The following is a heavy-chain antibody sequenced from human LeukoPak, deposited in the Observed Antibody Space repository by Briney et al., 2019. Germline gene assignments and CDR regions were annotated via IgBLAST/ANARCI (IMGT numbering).Heavy chain of an antibody. J-gene: IGHJ6*02. Sequence: SETLSLTCAVYGGSFSGYYWSWIRQPPGKGLEWVGEINHSGSTNYNPSLKSRVTISVDTSKNQFSLKLSSVTAADTAVYYCARSRHSSSWYYYYGMDVWGQGTTVTVSS. CDR3: ARSRHSSSWYYYYGMDV. V-gene: IGHV4-34*01. D-gene: IGHD6-13*01. CDR2: INHSGST. CDR1: GGSFSGYY.